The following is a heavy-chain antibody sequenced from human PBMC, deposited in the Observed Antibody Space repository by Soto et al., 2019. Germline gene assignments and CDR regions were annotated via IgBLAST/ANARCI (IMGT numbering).Heavy chain of an antibody. CDR3: AKEGFYDRTGYYPFDS. CDR2: VSFDGRNK. D-gene: IGHD3-22*01. Sequence: PGGSLRLSCTASGFNLSTYDVHWVRQPPGKGLEWVAVVSFDGRNKYYAGSVEGRFTISRDNSKKTLYLHMNSLRAEDTAVYYCAKEGFYDRTGYYPFDSWGRGTLVTVSS. V-gene: IGHV3-30*18. J-gene: IGHJ4*02. CDR1: GFNLSTYD.